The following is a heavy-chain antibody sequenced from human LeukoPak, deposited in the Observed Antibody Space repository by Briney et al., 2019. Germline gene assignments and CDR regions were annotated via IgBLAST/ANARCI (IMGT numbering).Heavy chain of an antibody. CDR3: ARVGPNYYDSSGHFDY. V-gene: IGHV3-30*03. J-gene: IGHJ4*02. CDR1: GFTFSRYG. CDR2: ISYDGSNK. Sequence: GGSLRLSCAASGFTFSRYGMHWVRQAPGKGLEWVAVISYDGSNKYYANSVKGRFTISRDNSKNTLYLQMGSLRAEDMAVYYCARVGPNYYDSSGHFDYWGQGTLVTVSS. D-gene: IGHD3-22*01.